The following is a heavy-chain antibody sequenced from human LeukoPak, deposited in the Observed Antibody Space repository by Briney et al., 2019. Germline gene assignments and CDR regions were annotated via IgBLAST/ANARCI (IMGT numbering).Heavy chain of an antibody. Sequence: SEALSLTCTVSGGSISSYYWSWIRQPAGKGLEWIGRIYTSGSTNYNASLKSRVSMSVDTSKNQFSLKLSSVTAADTAVFYCARENSGSYREFDYWGQGTLVTVSS. CDR2: IYTSGST. V-gene: IGHV4-4*07. CDR3: ARENSGSYREFDY. D-gene: IGHD1-26*01. CDR1: GGSISSYY. J-gene: IGHJ4*02.